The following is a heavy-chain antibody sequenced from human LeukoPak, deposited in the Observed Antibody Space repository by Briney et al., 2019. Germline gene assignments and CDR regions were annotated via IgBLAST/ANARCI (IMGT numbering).Heavy chain of an antibody. J-gene: IGHJ4*02. Sequence: ASVKVSCKASGYTFTGYYMHWVRQAPGQGLEWMGWINPNSGGTNYAQKFQGRVTMTRDTSISTAYMELSSLRSDDTAVYYCARREVGATTAFDYWGQGTLVTVSS. CDR2: INPNSGGT. CDR3: ARREVGATTAFDY. D-gene: IGHD1-26*01. CDR1: GYTFTGYY. V-gene: IGHV1-2*02.